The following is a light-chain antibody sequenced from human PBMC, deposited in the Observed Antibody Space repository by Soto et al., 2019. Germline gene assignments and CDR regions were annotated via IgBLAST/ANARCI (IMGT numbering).Light chain of an antibody. V-gene: IGKV3-11*01. CDR2: DTS. Sequence: EIVLTQSPAALSLSPGERATLSCRASQSVGDSLVWYQQKPGQAPRLLIFDTSTRATGVPARFSGTGTGTDFTLTISSLEPEDFTVYYCQQRNNWSWTFGQGTRVEIK. J-gene: IGKJ1*01. CDR1: QSVGDS. CDR3: QQRNNWSWT.